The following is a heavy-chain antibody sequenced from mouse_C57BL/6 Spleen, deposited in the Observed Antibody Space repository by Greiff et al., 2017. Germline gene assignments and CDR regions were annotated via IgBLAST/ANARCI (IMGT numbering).Heavy chain of an antibody. Sequence: EVQLVESGGGLVQPKGSLKLSCAASGFSFNTYAMNWVRQAPGKGLEWVARIRSKSTNYATYYADSVKDRFTISRDDSESILYLQMNNLKTEDTAMYYCVIEGDYGNYRAMDYWGKGTSVTVSS. CDR1: GFSFNTYA. J-gene: IGHJ4*01. D-gene: IGHD2-1*01. CDR3: VIEGDYGNYRAMDY. V-gene: IGHV10-1*01. CDR2: IRSKSTNYAT.